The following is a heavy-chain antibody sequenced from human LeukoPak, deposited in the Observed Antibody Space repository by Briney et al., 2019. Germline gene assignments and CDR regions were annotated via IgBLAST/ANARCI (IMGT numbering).Heavy chain of an antibody. CDR2: IIPIFGTA. CDR1: GGTFSSYA. Sequence: SVKVSCKASGGTFSSYAISWVRQAPGQGLEWMGGIIPIFGTANYAQKFQGRVTITTDESTSTAYMELSSLRSEDTAVYYCARDRGHSYGLDYYYYYMDVWGKGTTVTVSS. D-gene: IGHD5-18*01. J-gene: IGHJ6*03. V-gene: IGHV1-69*05. CDR3: ARDRGHSYGLDYYYYYMDV.